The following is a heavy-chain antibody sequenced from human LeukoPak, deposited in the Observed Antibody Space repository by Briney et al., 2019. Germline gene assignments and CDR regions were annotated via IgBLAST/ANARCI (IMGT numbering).Heavy chain of an antibody. J-gene: IGHJ5*02. D-gene: IGHD2-2*02. V-gene: IGHV4-38-2*02. CDR3: ARGYCSSTSCYTWFDP. CDR1: GYSISSGYY. CDR2: IYHSGST. Sequence: SETLSLTCTVSGYSISSGYYWGRIRQPPGKGLEWIGSIYHSGSTYYNPSLKSRVTISVDTSKNQFSLKLSSVTAANTAVYYCARGYCSSTSCYTWFDPWGQGTLVTVSS.